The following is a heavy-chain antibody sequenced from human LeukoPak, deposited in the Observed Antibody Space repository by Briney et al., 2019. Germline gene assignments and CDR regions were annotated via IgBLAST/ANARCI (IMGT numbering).Heavy chain of an antibody. Sequence: SETLSLTCTVSGGSISSYYWSWIRQPAGQGLEWIGRIYTSGSTNYNPSLKSRVTISVDTSKNQFSLKLSSVTAADTAVYYCAGGYSYGDLDYWGQGTLVTVSS. CDR3: AGGYSYGDLDY. J-gene: IGHJ4*02. CDR2: IYTSGST. V-gene: IGHV4-4*07. CDR1: GGSISSYY. D-gene: IGHD5-18*01.